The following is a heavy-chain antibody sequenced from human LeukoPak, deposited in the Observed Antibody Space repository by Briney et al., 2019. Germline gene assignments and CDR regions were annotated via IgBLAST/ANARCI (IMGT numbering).Heavy chain of an antibody. V-gene: IGHV1-18*01. J-gene: IGHJ4*02. CDR2: ISPYNGKT. CDR3: ARVVHSGSHPYCFDY. CDR1: GYTFTSYG. Sequence: ASVKVSCKASGYTFTSYGISWVRQAPGQGLEWMGWISPYNGKTNYAQKFQGRVTMTKDISTSTAYMELRSLRSDDTAVYYCARVVHSGSHPYCFDYWGQGTQVPVSS. D-gene: IGHD1-26*01.